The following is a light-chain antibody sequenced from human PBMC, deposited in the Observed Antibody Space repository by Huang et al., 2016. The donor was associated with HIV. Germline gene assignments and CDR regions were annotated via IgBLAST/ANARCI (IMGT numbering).Light chain of an antibody. CDR2: ATS. CDR1: QGIGNS. J-gene: IGKJ1*01. V-gene: IGKV1-NL1*01. Sequence: DIQMTQSPSSLSASVGDRVTITCRASQGIGNSLAWYQQRPEIPPRLLLYATSRLESGVPSRYSGSGSATHYTLTITTLQPEDSASYYCQQYQSIPWTFGQGTKVEIK. CDR3: QQYQSIPWT.